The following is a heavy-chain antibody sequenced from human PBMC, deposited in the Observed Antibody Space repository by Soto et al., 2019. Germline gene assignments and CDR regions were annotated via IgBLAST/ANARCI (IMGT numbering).Heavy chain of an antibody. D-gene: IGHD3-22*01. CDR2: IHAGNGDT. CDR1: GDIFTKYT. V-gene: IGHV1-3*01. Sequence: GASVKVSCKASGDIFTKYTMHWVRQVPGQRLEWMGWIHAGNGDTEYSQKFQGRVTITRDTFASITYMDLSSLGSEDTAVYYCARVNNYYDSSGYYAFHYWGQGTLVTVSS. CDR3: ARVNNYYDSSGYYAFHY. J-gene: IGHJ4*02.